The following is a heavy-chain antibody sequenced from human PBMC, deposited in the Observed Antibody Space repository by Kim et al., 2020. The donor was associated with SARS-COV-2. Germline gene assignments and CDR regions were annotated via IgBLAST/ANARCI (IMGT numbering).Heavy chain of an antibody. J-gene: IGHJ5*02. D-gene: IGHD3-3*01. Sequence: SETLSLTCTVSGGSISSYYWSWIRQPPGKGLEWIGYIYYSGSTNYNPSLKSRVTISVDTSKNQFSLKLSSVTAADTAVYYCARDLQGQEWDNWFDPWGQGTLVTVSS. V-gene: IGHV4-59*12. CDR2: IYYSGST. CDR3: ARDLQGQEWDNWFDP. CDR1: GGSISSYY.